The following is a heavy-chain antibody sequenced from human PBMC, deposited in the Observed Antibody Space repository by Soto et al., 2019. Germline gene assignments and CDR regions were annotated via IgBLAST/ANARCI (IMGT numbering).Heavy chain of an antibody. J-gene: IGHJ4*02. Sequence: PSETLSLTCTVSGGSISSYYWSWIRQPPGKGLEWIGYIYYSGSTNYNPSLKSRVTISVDTSKNQFSLKLSSVTAADTAVYYCARLGYSGYGSFRYYFDYWGQGTLVTVSS. V-gene: IGHV4-59*08. CDR1: GGSISSYY. CDR2: IYYSGST. CDR3: ARLGYSGYGSFRYYFDY. D-gene: IGHD5-12*01.